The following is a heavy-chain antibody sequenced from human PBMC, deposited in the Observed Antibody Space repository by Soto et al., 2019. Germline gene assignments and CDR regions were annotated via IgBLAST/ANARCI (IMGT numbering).Heavy chain of an antibody. CDR3: ARGRYCSGGSCYSPFWFDP. V-gene: IGHV4-31*03. CDR2: IYYSGST. CDR1: GGSISSGGYY. Sequence: SETLSLTCTVSGGSISSGGYYWNWIRQHPGKGLEWIGYIYYSGSTYYNPSLKSRVTISVDTSKNQFSLKLSSVTAADTAVYYCARGRYCSGGSCYSPFWFDPWGQGTLVTVSS. D-gene: IGHD2-15*01. J-gene: IGHJ5*02.